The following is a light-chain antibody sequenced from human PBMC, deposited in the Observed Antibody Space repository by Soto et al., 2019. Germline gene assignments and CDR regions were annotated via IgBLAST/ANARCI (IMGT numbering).Light chain of an antibody. Sequence: QSALTRPASVSGSPGQSITISCIGASSDINTSRYVSWYQQHPGKAPKLLIYEVSIRPSGVSSRFSGSKSANTASLTISGLQPEDEADYFCSSDVSGYSLGVFGGGTKVTVL. V-gene: IGLV2-14*01. J-gene: IGLJ3*02. CDR2: EVS. CDR1: SSDINTSRY. CDR3: SSDVSGYSLGV.